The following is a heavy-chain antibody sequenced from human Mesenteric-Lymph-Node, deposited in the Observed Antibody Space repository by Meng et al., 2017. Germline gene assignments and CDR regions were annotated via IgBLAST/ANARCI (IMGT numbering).Heavy chain of an antibody. J-gene: IGHJ4*02. D-gene: IGHD3-22*01. V-gene: IGHV1-2*06. CDR3: ARTLNIGDSSGYFPVAF. CDR2: INPHSGGT. CDR1: GYSFINYG. Sequence: SVNVSCKTSGYSFINYGISWVRQAPGQGLEWMGRINPHSGGTNYAKKFQGRVTMTSDTSISTSYMELSELRSDDTAVYYCARTLNIGDSSGYFPVAFWGQGTLVTVSS.